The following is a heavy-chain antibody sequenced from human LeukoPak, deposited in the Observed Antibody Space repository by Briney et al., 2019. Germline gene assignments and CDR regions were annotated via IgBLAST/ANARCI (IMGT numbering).Heavy chain of an antibody. Sequence: GASVKVSCKASGYTFTSYGISWVRQAPGQGLEWMGWISAYNGNTNYAQKLQGRVTMTTDTSTSTAYMELRSLRSDDTAVYYCARDKFPHNLPQNAFDIWGQGTMVTVSS. CDR2: ISAYNGNT. CDR3: ARDKFPHNLPQNAFDI. J-gene: IGHJ3*02. CDR1: GYTFTSYG. D-gene: IGHD1-14*01. V-gene: IGHV1-18*01.